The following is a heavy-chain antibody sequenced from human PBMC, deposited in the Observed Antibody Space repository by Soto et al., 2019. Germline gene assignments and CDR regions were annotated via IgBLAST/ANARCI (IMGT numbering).Heavy chain of an antibody. Sequence: QVQLQESGPGLVKPSETLSLTCTVSGGSISSYYWSWIRQPPGKGLEWIGYIYYSGSTNYHPSLKSRATISVDTSKKQFTLRLSYVTAADTAMYYRARTLWSHRGWFDPWGQGTLVTVSS. J-gene: IGHJ5*02. D-gene: IGHD3-10*01. CDR3: ARTLWSHRGWFDP. V-gene: IGHV4-59*08. CDR2: IYYSGST. CDR1: GGSISSYY.